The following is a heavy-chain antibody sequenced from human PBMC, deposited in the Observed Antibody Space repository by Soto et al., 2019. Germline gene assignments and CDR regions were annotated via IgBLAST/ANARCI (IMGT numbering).Heavy chain of an antibody. CDR2: ISSNGGST. J-gene: IGHJ4*02. CDR1: GFTFSSYA. V-gene: IGHV3-64*01. CDR3: ARGGGRHFDY. Sequence: GGSLRLSCAASGFTFSSYAMHWVRQAPGKGLEYVSAISSNGGSTYYANSVKGRFTISRDNSKNTLYLQMGSLRAEDMAVYYCARGGGRHFDYWGQGTLVTVSS. D-gene: IGHD3-16*01.